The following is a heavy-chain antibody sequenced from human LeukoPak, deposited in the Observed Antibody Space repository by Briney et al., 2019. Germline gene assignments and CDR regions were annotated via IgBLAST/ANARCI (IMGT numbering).Heavy chain of an antibody. CDR2: ISSSGTTI. CDR1: GFTFSSYE. Sequence: GGSLRLSCAASGFTFSSYEMNWVRQAPGKGLEWVSFISSSGTTINQPDSVKGRFTISRDNAKNSVHLQMDNLRVEDTAVYYCARGWDRAHPTGFEFDVWGQGTLVTVSS. J-gene: IGHJ4*02. CDR3: ARGWDRAHPTGFEFDV. V-gene: IGHV3-48*03. D-gene: IGHD1-26*01.